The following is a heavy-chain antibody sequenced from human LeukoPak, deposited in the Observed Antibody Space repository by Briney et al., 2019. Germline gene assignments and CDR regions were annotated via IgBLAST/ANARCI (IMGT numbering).Heavy chain of an antibody. D-gene: IGHD6-13*01. V-gene: IGHV4-30-4*01. CDR1: GGSISGGDYY. J-gene: IGHJ6*02. CDR3: ASYSSRYYYYGMDV. Sequence: SQTLSLTCTVSGGSISGGDYYWSWIRQPPGKGLEWIGYIYYSGSTYYNPSLKSRVTISVNTSKNQFSLKLSSVTAADTAVYYCASYSSRYYYYGMDVWGQGTTVTVSS. CDR2: IYYSGST.